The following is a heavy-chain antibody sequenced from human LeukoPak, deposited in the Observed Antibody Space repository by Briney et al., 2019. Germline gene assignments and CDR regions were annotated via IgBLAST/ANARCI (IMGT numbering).Heavy chain of an antibody. D-gene: IGHD6-19*01. CDR1: GYTFTGYY. Sequence: ASVKVSCKASGYTFTGYYMHWVRQAPGQGLEWMGWINPNSGGTNYAQKFQGRVIMTRNTSISTAYMELSSLRSEDTAVYYCARALRGVAVAGTSYYFDYWGQGTLVTVSS. CDR2: INPNSGGT. J-gene: IGHJ4*02. CDR3: ARALRGVAVAGTSYYFDY. V-gene: IGHV1-2*02.